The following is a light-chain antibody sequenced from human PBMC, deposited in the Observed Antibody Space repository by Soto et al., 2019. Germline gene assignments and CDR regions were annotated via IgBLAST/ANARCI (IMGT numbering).Light chain of an antibody. Sequence: DIQMTQSPSSLSASVGDRVTITCRASQSISSYLNWYQQKPGKAPKLLIYAASSLRSGVPSRFSGSGSGTDFTLTISSLQTEDFVTYYCQQSYSTPLFTFGPVTKVDI. J-gene: IGKJ3*01. V-gene: IGKV1-39*01. CDR2: AAS. CDR1: QSISSY. CDR3: QQSYSTPLFT.